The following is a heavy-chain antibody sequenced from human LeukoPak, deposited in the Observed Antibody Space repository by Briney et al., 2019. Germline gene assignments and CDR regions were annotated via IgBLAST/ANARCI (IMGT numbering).Heavy chain of an antibody. CDR1: GFTFDDYT. V-gene: IGHV3-43*01. CDR3: AKGSGSSSSTPVDY. Sequence: GGSLRLSCATSGFTFDDYTMHWVRQTPGKGLEWVSLISWDGDSTYYADSVKGRFTISRDNSKNSLYLQMNSLRAEDMALYYCAKGSGSSSSTPVDYWGQGTLVTVSS. D-gene: IGHD6-6*01. CDR2: ISWDGDST. J-gene: IGHJ4*02.